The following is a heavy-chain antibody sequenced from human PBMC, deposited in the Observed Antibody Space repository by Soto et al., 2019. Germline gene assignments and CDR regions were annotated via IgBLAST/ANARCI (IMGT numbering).Heavy chain of an antibody. Sequence: SETLSLTCTVSGDCISSYYCSWIRQPPGKGLEWIGYIYYSGSTNYNPSLKSRVTISVDTSKNQFSLKLSSVTAADTAVYYCARRYSISWFFDYWGQRTLVTVSS. J-gene: IGHJ4*02. D-gene: IGHD6-13*01. CDR3: ARRYSISWFFDY. CDR1: GDCISSYY. CDR2: IYYSGST. V-gene: IGHV4-59*01.